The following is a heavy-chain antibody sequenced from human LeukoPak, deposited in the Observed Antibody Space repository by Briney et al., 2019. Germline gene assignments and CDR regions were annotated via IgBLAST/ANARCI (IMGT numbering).Heavy chain of an antibody. CDR1: GYTLTELS. Sequence: ASVKVSCKVSGYTLTELSMHWVRQAPGKGLEWVGDFDPEDGETIYAQKFQGRVTMAEDTSTDTAYMELSSLRSEDTAVYYCATVPMYYYDSSGPSLFDPWGQGTLVTVSS. J-gene: IGHJ5*02. CDR3: ATVPMYYYDSSGPSLFDP. V-gene: IGHV1-24*01. D-gene: IGHD3-22*01. CDR2: FDPEDGET.